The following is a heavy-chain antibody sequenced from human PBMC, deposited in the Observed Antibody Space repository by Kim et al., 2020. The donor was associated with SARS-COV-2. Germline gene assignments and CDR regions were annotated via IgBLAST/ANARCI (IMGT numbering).Heavy chain of an antibody. CDR3: ATYSRVEWGQQVVRYCYYGRDV. V-gene: IGHV1-24*01. J-gene: IGHJ6*02. CDR2: FDPEDGET. D-gene: IGHD6-13*01. Sequence: ASVKVSCKVSGYTLTELSMHWVRQAPGKGLEWMGGFDPEDGETIYAQKFQGRVTMTEDTSTDTAYMELSSLRYEDTGVYYCATYSRVEWGQQVVRYCYYGRDVWGQGTTVTVSS. CDR1: GYTLTELS.